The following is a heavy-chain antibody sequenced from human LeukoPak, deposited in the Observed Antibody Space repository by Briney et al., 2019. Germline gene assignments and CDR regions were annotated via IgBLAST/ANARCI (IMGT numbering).Heavy chain of an antibody. V-gene: IGHV1-69*13. CDR2: IIPIFGTA. D-gene: IGHD2-2*01. CDR3: ARDICGSTACLLYYSDF. J-gene: IGHJ4*02. Sequence: SVKVSCKASGGTFSSYAINWVRQAPGQGLEWMGGIIPIFGTANYAQKFQGRVTITADESTSTAYMELRSLRSDDTAVYYCARDICGSTACLLYYSDFWGQGTLLTVSS. CDR1: GGTFSSYA.